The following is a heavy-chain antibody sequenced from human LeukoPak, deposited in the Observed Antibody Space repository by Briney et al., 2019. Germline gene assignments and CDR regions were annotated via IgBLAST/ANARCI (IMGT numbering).Heavy chain of an antibody. Sequence: NPGGSLRLSCVASGFTFSSYWMTWVRQAPGKGLEWVSSISSSSSYIYYADSVKGRFTISRDNAKNSLYLQMNSLRAEDTAVYYCARDTRGAFDIWGQGTMVTVSS. D-gene: IGHD3-10*01. CDR1: GFTFSSYW. J-gene: IGHJ3*02. CDR2: ISSSSSYI. CDR3: ARDTRGAFDI. V-gene: IGHV3-21*01.